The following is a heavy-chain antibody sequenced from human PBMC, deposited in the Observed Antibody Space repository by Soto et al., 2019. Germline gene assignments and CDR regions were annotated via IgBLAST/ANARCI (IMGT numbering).Heavy chain of an antibody. CDR3: ARDRRFYDSGSYDIANDAFDV. V-gene: IGHV1-2*02. D-gene: IGHD3-22*01. J-gene: IGHJ3*01. CDR1: VYTFTCYH. Sequence: GXSVKVSWKASVYTFTCYHMHWVRQAPGQGLEWMGWINPNSGGTNYAQKFQGRVTMTRDTSISTAYMEVSRLRSDDTAVYYCARDRRFYDSGSYDIANDAFDVWGQGTMVTVSS. CDR2: INPNSGGT.